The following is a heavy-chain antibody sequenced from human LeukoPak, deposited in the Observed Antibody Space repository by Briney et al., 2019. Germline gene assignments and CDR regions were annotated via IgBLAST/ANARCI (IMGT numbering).Heavy chain of an antibody. CDR1: GFTFSNYG. CDR3: ARDIDTSSHYGWFDP. J-gene: IGHJ5*02. D-gene: IGHD3-22*01. Sequence: GGSLRLSCAASGFTFSNYGIHWVRQAPGKRLEWVSVIWSHGRSEYYADSVKGRFTISRDNSKNTVSLQMNSLRAEDTAVYYCARDIDTSSHYGWFDPWGQGTLVIVSS. V-gene: IGHV3-33*01. CDR2: IWSHGRSE.